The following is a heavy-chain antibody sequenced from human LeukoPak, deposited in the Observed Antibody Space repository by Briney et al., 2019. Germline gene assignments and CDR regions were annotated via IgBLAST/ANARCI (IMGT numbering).Heavy chain of an antibody. CDR1: GFTFSTYW. CDR2: ISGSGGST. CDR3: ATRYCSGGSCYAFDY. D-gene: IGHD2-15*01. Sequence: GGSLRLSCAASGFTFSTYWMHWVRQAPGKGLEWVSAISGSGGSTYYADSVKGRFTISRDNSKNTLYLQMNSLRAEDTAVYYCATRYCSGGSCYAFDYWGQGTLVTVSS. J-gene: IGHJ4*02. V-gene: IGHV3-23*01.